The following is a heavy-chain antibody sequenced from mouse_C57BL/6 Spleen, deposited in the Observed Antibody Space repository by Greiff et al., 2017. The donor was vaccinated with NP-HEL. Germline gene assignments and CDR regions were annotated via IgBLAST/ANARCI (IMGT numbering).Heavy chain of an antibody. J-gene: IGHJ4*01. CDR1: GYTFTSYW. D-gene: IGHD1-1*01. CDR3: ARPLYGSRAHCSIDY. V-gene: IGHV1-7*01. Sequence: QVQLQQSGAELTKPGASVKLSCKASGYTFTSYWMHWVKQRPGQGLEWIGYINPSSGYTKYNQKFKDKATLTADKSSSTAYMQLIVLTYEDSAVYYVARPLYGSRAHCSIDYWGQGTSVTVSS. CDR2: INPSSGYT.